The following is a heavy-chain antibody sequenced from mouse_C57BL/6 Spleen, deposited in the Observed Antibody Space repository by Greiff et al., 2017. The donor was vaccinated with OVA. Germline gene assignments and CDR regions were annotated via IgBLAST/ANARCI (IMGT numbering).Heavy chain of an antibody. CDR3: AREGGYGNSWYFDV. V-gene: IGHV1-76*01. J-gene: IGHJ1*03. CDR1: GYTFTDYY. CDR2: IYPGSGNT. D-gene: IGHD2-1*01. Sequence: VQLQQSGAELVRPGASVKLSCKASGYTFTDYYINWVKQRPGQGLEWIARIYPGSGNTYYNEKFKGKATLTAEKSSSTAYMQLSSLTSEDSAVYFCAREGGYGNSWYFDVWGTGTTVTVSS.